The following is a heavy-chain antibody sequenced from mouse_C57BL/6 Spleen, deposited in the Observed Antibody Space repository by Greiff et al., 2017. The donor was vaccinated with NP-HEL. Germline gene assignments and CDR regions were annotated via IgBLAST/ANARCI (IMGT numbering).Heavy chain of an antibody. CDR1: GYTFTSYG. D-gene: IGHD2-5*01. J-gene: IGHJ2*01. Sequence: VQLQQSGAELARPGASVKLSCKASGYTFTSYGISWVKQRTGQGLEWIGEIYPRSGNTYYNEKFKGKATLTADKSSSTAYMELRSLTSEDSAVYFCATYYSNPYYFDYWGQGTTLTVSS. V-gene: IGHV1-81*01. CDR3: ATYYSNPYYFDY. CDR2: IYPRSGNT.